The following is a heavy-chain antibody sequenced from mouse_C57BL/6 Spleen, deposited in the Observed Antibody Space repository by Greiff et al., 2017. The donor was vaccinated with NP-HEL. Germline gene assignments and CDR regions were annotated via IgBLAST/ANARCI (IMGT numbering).Heavy chain of an antibody. D-gene: IGHD1-1*01. CDR3: ARYYGSSYLDY. J-gene: IGHJ2*01. CDR1: GYTFTSYW. CDR2: IHPNSGST. V-gene: IGHV1-64*01. Sequence: VKLQQPGAELVKPGASVKLSCKASGYTFTSYWMHWVKQRPGQGLEWIGMIHPNSGSTNYNEKFKSKATLTVDKSSSTAYMQLSSLTSEDSAVYYCARYYGSSYLDYWGQGTTLTVSS.